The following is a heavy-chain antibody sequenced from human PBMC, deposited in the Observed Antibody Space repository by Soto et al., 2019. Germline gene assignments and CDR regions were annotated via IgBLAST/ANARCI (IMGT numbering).Heavy chain of an antibody. D-gene: IGHD6-19*01. CDR2: ISGGGSTT. CDR3: AKARKYSSPYDS. J-gene: IGHJ5*01. Sequence: EVQLLESGGGLVQPGGSLRLSCATSGFMFGSYAMNWVRQAPGKGLEWVSVISGGGSTTNYADSFRGRFTTSRDSSTDSVYLQMYSLRVEDTAVYYCAKARKYSSPYDSWGQGALVTVSS. CDR1: GFMFGSYA. V-gene: IGHV3-23*01.